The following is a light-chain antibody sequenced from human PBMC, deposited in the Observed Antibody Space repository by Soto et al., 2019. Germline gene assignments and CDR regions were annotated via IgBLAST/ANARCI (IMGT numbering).Light chain of an antibody. Sequence: DIQLTQSPSTMSASVGDRVTITCRASQSVSSWLAWYQQKPGKAPNLLIYKASTLEGGVPSRFSGSGSGTEFTLTISGLQPDDFATYYCQQYNSYSPFGGGTKVDIK. CDR1: QSVSSW. V-gene: IGKV1-5*03. CDR3: QQYNSYSP. J-gene: IGKJ4*01. CDR2: KAS.